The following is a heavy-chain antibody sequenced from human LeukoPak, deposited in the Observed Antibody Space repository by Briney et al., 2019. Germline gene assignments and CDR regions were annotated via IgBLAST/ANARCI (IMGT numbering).Heavy chain of an antibody. J-gene: IGHJ4*02. V-gene: IGHV3-7*03. CDR1: GFTFSSYW. CDR3: AREGVAAAAED. CDR2: IKQDGSEK. Sequence: GGSLRLSCAASGFTFSSYWMSWVRQAPGKGLEWVANIKQDGSEKYYVDSVKGRFTISRGNAKNSLYLQMNSLRAEDTAVYYCAREGVAAAAEDWGQGTLVTVSS. D-gene: IGHD6-13*01.